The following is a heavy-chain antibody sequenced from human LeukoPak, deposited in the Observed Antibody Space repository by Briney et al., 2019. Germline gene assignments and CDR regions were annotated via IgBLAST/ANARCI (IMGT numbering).Heavy chain of an antibody. CDR2: IRGDGTIT. V-gene: IGHV3-74*03. D-gene: IGHD5-12*01. Sequence: GGSLRLSCAASGFTFSNYWMHWARHAPGKGLVWVSRIRGDGTITTYADSVKGRFTISRDNAKNTLYLQMNSLRAEGTAVYYCAKALGYEAWWGQGTQVTVSS. CDR3: AKALGYEAW. J-gene: IGHJ4*02. CDR1: GFTFSNYW.